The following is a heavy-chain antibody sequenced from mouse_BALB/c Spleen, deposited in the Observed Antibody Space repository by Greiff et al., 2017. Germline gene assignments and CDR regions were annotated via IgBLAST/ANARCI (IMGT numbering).Heavy chain of an antibody. CDR2: IDPYNGGT. D-gene: IGHD1-1*01. V-gene: IGHV1S135*01. J-gene: IGHJ2*01. CDR3: ARSGGLLLLDY. Sequence: EVQLQQSGPELGKPGASVKISCKASGYSFTGYNMYWVKQSHRKSLEWIGYIDPYNGGTSYNQKSKGKATLTVDKSSSTAYMHLNSLTSEDSAIYYCARSGGLLLLDYWGQGTTLTVSS. CDR1: GYSFTGYN.